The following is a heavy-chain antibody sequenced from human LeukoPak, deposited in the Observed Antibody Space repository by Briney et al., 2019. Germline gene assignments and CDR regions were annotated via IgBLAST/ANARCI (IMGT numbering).Heavy chain of an antibody. Sequence: TSETLSLTCTVSGGSISSGGYYWSWIRQHPGKGLEWIGYIYYSGSTYYNPSLKSRVTISVDTSKNQFSLKLSSVAAADTAVYYCARWGRSSFDYWGQGTLVTVSS. J-gene: IGHJ4*02. CDR1: GGSISSGGYY. CDR3: ARWGRSSFDY. CDR2: IYYSGST. D-gene: IGHD7-27*01. V-gene: IGHV4-31*03.